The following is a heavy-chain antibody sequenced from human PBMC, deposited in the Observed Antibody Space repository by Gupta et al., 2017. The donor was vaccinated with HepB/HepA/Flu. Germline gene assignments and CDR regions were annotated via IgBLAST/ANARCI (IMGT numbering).Heavy chain of an antibody. CDR1: GGSFSGYY. J-gene: IGHJ4*02. CDR2: INHSGST. Sequence: QVQLQQWGAGLLKPSETLPLTCAVYGGSFSGYYWSWIRQPPGKGLEWIGEINHSGSTNYNPSLKSRVTISVDTSKNQFSLKLSSVTAADTAVYYCARGRGRYLSFDYWGQGTLVTVS. D-gene: IGHD3-9*01. V-gene: IGHV4-34*01. CDR3: ARGRGRYLSFDY.